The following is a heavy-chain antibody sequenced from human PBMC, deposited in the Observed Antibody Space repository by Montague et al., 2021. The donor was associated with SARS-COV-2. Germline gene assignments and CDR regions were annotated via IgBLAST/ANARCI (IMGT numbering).Heavy chain of an antibody. CDR3: TRDYRSIVGDGLDI. Sequence: SLRLSCAASGFTFSNYDMNWVRQAPGKGPEWISYISTSAYTTSYAGSVKCRFTISRDNGKNSLYLQMNSLRVEDTAAYYCTRDYRSIVGDGLDIWGQGTKVTVSS. D-gene: IGHD3-16*02. V-gene: IGHV3-48*03. CDR1: GFTFSNYD. CDR2: ISTSAYTT. J-gene: IGHJ3*02.